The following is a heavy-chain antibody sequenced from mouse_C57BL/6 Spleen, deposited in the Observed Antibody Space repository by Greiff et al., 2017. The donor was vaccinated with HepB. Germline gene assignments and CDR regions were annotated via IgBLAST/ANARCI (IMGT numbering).Heavy chain of an antibody. CDR1: GYTFTSYW. J-gene: IGHJ3*01. D-gene: IGHD2-4*01. V-gene: IGHV1-69*01. CDR2: IDPSDSYT. Sequence: QVQLQQPGAELVMPGASVKLSCKASGYTFTSYWMHWVKQRPGQGLEWIGEIDPSDSYTNYNQKFKGKSTLTVDKSSSTAYMQLSSLTSEDSAVYYCARPRSTMITEAWFAYWGQGTLVTVSA. CDR3: ARPRSTMITEAWFAY.